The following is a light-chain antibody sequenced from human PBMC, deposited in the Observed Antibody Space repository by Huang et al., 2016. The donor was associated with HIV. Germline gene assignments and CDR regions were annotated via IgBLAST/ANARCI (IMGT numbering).Light chain of an antibody. Sequence: IQLTQFPSSLSAPVGDRVSITCRASQDINNNLAWYQQKPGKAPKLLIYATSTLQNGVPSRFSGRGSGTVFILTINNLQPEDFATYYCQQFSDFFFGPGTRVDVK. CDR2: ATS. CDR3: QQFSDFF. V-gene: IGKV1-9*01. J-gene: IGKJ3*01. CDR1: QDINNN.